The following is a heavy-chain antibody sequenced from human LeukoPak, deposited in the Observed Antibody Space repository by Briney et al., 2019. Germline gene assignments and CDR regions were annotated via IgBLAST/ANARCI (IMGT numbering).Heavy chain of an antibody. V-gene: IGHV4-59*08. D-gene: IGHD3-10*01. J-gene: IGHJ4*02. CDR3: ARRWSGENLFDY. CDR2: MYYSGGT. CDR1: GGSMSGYH. Sequence: SETLSLTCTVSGGSMSGYHWSWIRQPPGKGLEWIGYMYYSGGTSYYNPSLKSRVTISIDTANNQFSLKVSSVTAADTAVYYCARRWSGENLFDYWGQGALVTVSS.